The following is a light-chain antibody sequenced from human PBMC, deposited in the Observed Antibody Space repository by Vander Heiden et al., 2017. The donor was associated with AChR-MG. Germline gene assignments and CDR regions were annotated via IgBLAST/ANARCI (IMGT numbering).Light chain of an antibody. CDR3: QQYSYWPRT. V-gene: IGKV3-15*01. Sequence: EVLMTQSPATLSVSPGERATLSCRASQSVSNNLAWYQHKPGQAPRLLIYGASTSAAGIPARFSGSGSETEFTLTISSLRSEDYATFYCQQYSYWPRTFGQGTKLEIK. CDR1: QSVSNN. J-gene: IGKJ2*02. CDR2: GAS.